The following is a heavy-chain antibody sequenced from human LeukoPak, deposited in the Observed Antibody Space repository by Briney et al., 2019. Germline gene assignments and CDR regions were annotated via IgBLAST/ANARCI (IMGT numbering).Heavy chain of an antibody. CDR3: ARGYCSGGSCYKDY. J-gene: IGHJ4*02. D-gene: IGHD2-15*01. CDR1: GFTFSSYA. Sequence: QTGGSLRLSCAASGFTFSSYAMSWVRQAPGKGLEWVSAISGSGGSTYYADSVKGRFTISRDNSKNTLYLQMNSLRAEDTAVYYCARGYCSGGSCYKDYWGQGTLVTVSS. V-gene: IGHV3-23*01. CDR2: ISGSGGST.